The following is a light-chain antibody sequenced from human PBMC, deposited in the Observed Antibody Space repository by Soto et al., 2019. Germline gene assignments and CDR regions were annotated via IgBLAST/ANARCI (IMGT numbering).Light chain of an antibody. CDR3: GTWDSSLSAYV. CDR2: DNN. J-gene: IGLJ1*01. V-gene: IGLV1-51*01. Sequence: QSVLTQPPSVSAAPGETVTISCTGSSANIGNNYVSWHQQLPGTAPILLIYDNNRRASGIPDRFSGSKSVTSATLGITGLQTGDEADYYRGTWDSSLSAYVFGTGTKLTVL. CDR1: SANIGNNY.